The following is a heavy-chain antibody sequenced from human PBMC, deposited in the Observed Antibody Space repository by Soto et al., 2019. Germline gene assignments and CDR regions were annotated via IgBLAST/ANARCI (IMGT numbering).Heavy chain of an antibody. CDR1: GFTFSSYS. V-gene: IGHV3-48*02. CDR2: ISGSTTTI. D-gene: IGHD6-19*01. J-gene: IGHJ6*02. Sequence: EVQLVESGGGLVQPGGSLRLSCAASGFTFSSYSVNWVRQAPGKGLEWISYISGSTTTIYYAETVQGRFTVSRDNAKNSLHLQLNSLRDEDTAVYYCARAPVDYGMDVWGQGTTVTVSS. CDR3: ARAPVDYGMDV.